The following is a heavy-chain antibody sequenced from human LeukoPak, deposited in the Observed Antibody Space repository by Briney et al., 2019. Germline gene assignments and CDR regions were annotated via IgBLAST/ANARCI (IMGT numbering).Heavy chain of an antibody. Sequence: SGGSLRLSCAASGFTFSSYAMSWVRQAPGKGLEWVSAISGSGGSTYYADSVKGRFTISRDNSKNTLYLQMNSLRAEDTAVYYCAKGSSSWYDYFDYWGQGTLVTVSS. CDR3: AKGSSSWYDYFDY. D-gene: IGHD6-13*01. CDR2: ISGSGGST. CDR1: GFTFSSYA. J-gene: IGHJ4*02. V-gene: IGHV3-23*01.